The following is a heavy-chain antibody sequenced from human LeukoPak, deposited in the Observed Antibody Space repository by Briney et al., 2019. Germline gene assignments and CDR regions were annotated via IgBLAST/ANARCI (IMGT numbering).Heavy chain of an antibody. CDR2: ISWNSGSI. Sequence: GGSLRLSCAASGFTFDDYAMHWVRQAPGKGLEWVSGISWNSGSIGYADSVKGRFTISRDNAKNSLYLQMNSLRAEDTALYHCAKVAKNRHQFGELLPYFDYWGQGTLVTVSS. CDR3: AKVAKNRHQFGELLPYFDY. V-gene: IGHV3-9*01. J-gene: IGHJ4*02. CDR1: GFTFDDYA. D-gene: IGHD3-10*01.